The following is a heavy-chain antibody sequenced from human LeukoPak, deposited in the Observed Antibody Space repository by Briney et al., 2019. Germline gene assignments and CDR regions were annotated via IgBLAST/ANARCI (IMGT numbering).Heavy chain of an antibody. J-gene: IGHJ3*02. D-gene: IGHD5-18*01. CDR1: GFTFSSYA. CDR3: AKVLGPLNNSYQRYVFDI. V-gene: IGHV3-23*01. Sequence: GGSLRLSCAASGFTFSSYAMSWVRQAPGKGLEWVSSISGSGGSTYYADSVKGRFTISRDNSKNPLYLQMHRLRDQDAAGYYCAKVLGPLNNSYQRYVFDIWGQGTMAIVSS. CDR2: ISGSGGST.